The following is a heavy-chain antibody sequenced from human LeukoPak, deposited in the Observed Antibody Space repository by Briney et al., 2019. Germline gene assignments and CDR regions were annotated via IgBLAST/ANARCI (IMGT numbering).Heavy chain of an antibody. D-gene: IGHD6-13*01. CDR2: ISSGSNDI. CDR3: ARSIGAAYFDN. CDR1: GFTFSSYS. J-gene: IGHJ4*02. Sequence: GGSLRLSCAGSGFTFSSYSMNWVRQAPGKGLEWVSFISSGSNDIYYADSVKGRFTISRNNAKNSLYLEMNSLRAEDTAVYYCARSIGAAYFDNWGQGTLVTVSS. V-gene: IGHV3-21*01.